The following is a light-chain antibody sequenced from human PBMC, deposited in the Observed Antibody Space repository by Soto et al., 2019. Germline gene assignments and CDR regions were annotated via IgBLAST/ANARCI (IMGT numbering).Light chain of an antibody. V-gene: IGLV2-14*01. CDR3: SSYTSSNTVV. J-gene: IGLJ2*01. CDR2: EVS. CDR1: SSAVGGYNY. Sequence: QSALTQPASVSGSPGQSITISCTGTSSAVGGYNYVSWHQQHPGKAPKLMIFEVSNRPSGVSNRFSGSKSGDTASLTISGLQAEDEADYYCSSYTSSNTVVFGGGTKLTVL.